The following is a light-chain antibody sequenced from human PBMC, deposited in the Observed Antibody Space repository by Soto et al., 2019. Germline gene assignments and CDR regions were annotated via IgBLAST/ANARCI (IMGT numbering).Light chain of an antibody. V-gene: IGKV1-5*01. CDR2: DAS. CDR3: QQYNSYPYT. CDR1: QSISSW. J-gene: IGKJ2*01. Sequence: DIQMTQSPSTLSASVGDRVTITCRASQSISSWLAWYQQKPGKAPKLLIYDASSLESGVPSRFSGSGSGTEFTLTISSLQPDDFAIYYCQQYNSYPYTFSQGTKLEIK.